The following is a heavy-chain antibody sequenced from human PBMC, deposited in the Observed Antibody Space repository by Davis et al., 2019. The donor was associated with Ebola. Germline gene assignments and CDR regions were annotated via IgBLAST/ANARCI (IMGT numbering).Heavy chain of an antibody. V-gene: IGHV1-69*13. CDR1: GGTFSNYA. CDR2: IIPKFDTT. J-gene: IGHJ3*02. Sequence: SVTVSCKASGGTFSNYAVRWVRQAPGQGLEWMGGIIPKFDTTNYAQKFQGRLTVSADESTSTAYMELSSLRSDDTAIYYCARNRRSGVSWSSDIWGQGTMVTVSS. CDR3: ARNRRSGVSWSSDI. D-gene: IGHD6-13*01.